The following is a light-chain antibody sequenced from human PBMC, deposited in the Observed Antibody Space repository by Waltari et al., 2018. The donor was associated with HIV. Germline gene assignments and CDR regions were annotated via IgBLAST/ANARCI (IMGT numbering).Light chain of an antibody. CDR2: DDS. V-gene: IGLV3-21*02. J-gene: IGLJ2*01. CDR1: NIGSKS. Sequence: SYVLTQPPSVSVAPGQTARFTCGGNNIGSKSVHWYQQKPGQAPLLVLFDDSARPSGIPERFSGSNSGNTATLTISRVEAGDEADYYCQVWDSSSDVVFGGGTKLTVL. CDR3: QVWDSSSDVV.